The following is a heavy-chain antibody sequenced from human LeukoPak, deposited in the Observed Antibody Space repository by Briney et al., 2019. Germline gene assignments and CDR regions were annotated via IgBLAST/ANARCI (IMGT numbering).Heavy chain of an antibody. CDR3: ARGTRFGSSSTCYSDGFDI. CDR1: GYTFNSHG. J-gene: IGHJ3*02. D-gene: IGHD2-2*01. Sequence: ASVKVSCKASGYTFNSHGISWVRQAPGQGPEWVGWIGSYNGDTKYAQKLQDRVTMTTDTSTSTAYMELRGLTSDDTAVYYCARGTRFGSSSTCYSDGFDIWGQGTMVTVSS. V-gene: IGHV1-18*01. CDR2: IGSYNGDT.